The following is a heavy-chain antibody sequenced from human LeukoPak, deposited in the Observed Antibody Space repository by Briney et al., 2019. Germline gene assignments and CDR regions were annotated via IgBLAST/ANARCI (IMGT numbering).Heavy chain of an antibody. V-gene: IGHV1-2*02. CDR2: INPNSGGT. D-gene: IGHD3-10*01. J-gene: IGHJ4*02. CDR1: GYTFTGYY. CDR3: ARSSTVRGATFDY. Sequence: ASVKVSCKASGYTFTGYYMHWVRQAPGQGLEWMGWINPNSGGTNYAQKFQGRVTMTRDTSIGTAYMELSRLRSDDTAVYYCARSSTVRGATFDYWGQGTLVTVSS.